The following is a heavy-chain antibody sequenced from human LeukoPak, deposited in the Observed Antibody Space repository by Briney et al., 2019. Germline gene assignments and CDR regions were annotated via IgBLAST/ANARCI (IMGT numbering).Heavy chain of an antibody. CDR2: IKQSGGT. D-gene: IGHD4-23*01. Sequence: SETLSLTCTVSGDSKSYHKWSWIRQSPGKRLEWIGYIKQSGGTNYNPSLKSRVTISVDTSKNQFSLKLSSVTAADTAVYYCARDYGGNSLFDYWGQGTLVTVSS. J-gene: IGHJ4*02. CDR1: GDSKSYHK. CDR3: ARDYGGNSLFDY. V-gene: IGHV4-59*11.